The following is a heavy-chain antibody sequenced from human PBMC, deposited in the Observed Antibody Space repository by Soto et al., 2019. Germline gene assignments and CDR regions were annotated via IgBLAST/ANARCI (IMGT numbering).Heavy chain of an antibody. CDR1: GGSISSDGYY. V-gene: IGHV4-31*02. D-gene: IGHD3-9*01. CDR3: ARHFDVDPSLDQYYFDL. CDR2: ISNSGRT. Sequence: QVQLQESGPGLVKPSQTLSLTCSVSGGSISSDGYYWSWVRQHPGKGLEWIGYISNSGRTTYNPSLKSRVTMFVSQTQVSLRLTSVTAADTAVYYCARHFDVDPSLDQYYFDLWGRGALVTVSS. J-gene: IGHJ2*01.